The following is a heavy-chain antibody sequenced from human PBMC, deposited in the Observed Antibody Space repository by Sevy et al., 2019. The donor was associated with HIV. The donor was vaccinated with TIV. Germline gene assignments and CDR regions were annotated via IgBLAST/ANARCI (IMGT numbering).Heavy chain of an antibody. Sequence: GGSLRLSCAASGFSFSSYAMSWVRQAPGKGLEWVSGISGSGITTYYADSVKGRFTISRDNSKNTLHLQMNSLRAEDTAGYYCARVAGSGTYYSGDFDYWGQGTLVTVSS. V-gene: IGHV3-23*01. D-gene: IGHD3-10*01. CDR3: ARVAGSGTYYSGDFDY. CDR1: GFSFSSYA. J-gene: IGHJ4*02. CDR2: ISGSGITT.